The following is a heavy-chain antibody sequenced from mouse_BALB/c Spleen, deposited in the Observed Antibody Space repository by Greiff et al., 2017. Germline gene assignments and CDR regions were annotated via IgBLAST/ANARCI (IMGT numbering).Heavy chain of an antibody. CDR3: NVYYGNSFDY. J-gene: IGHJ2*01. D-gene: IGHD2-1*01. V-gene: IGHV14-4*02. CDR2: IDPENGDT. Sequence: EVQLQQSGAELVRSGASVKLSCTASGFNIKDYYMHWVKQRPEQGLEWIGWIDPENGDTEYAPKFQGKATMTADTSSNTAYLQLSSLTSEDTAVYYCNVYYGNSFDYWGQGTTLTVSS. CDR1: GFNIKDYY.